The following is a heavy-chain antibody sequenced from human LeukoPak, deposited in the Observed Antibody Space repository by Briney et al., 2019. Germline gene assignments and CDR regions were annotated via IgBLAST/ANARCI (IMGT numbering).Heavy chain of an antibody. V-gene: IGHV4-34*01. D-gene: IGHD1-26*01. Sequence: SETLSLTCAVYGGSFRGDYWSGIRQPPGKGLEWIGEINHSGSTNYNPSLKSRVTISVDTSKNQFSLKLSSVTAADTAVYYCARSSPTAYYGMDVWGKGTTVTVSS. CDR2: INHSGST. J-gene: IGHJ6*04. CDR3: ARSSPTAYYGMDV. CDR1: GGSFRGDY.